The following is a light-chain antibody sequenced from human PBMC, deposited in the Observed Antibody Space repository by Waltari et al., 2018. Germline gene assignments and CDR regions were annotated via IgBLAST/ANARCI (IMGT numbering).Light chain of an antibody. CDR2: GAS. CDR3: QQDYNLPWT. J-gene: IGKJ1*01. CDR1: KSVSSSY. Sequence: EIVMTQSPATLSLSPGERATLSCGASKSVSSSYLSWYQQKPGQAPRLLIYGASTTATGIPARFSGSGSGTDFTLTISSLQPEDFAMYYCQQDYNLPWTFGQGTKVEIK. V-gene: IGKV3D-7*01.